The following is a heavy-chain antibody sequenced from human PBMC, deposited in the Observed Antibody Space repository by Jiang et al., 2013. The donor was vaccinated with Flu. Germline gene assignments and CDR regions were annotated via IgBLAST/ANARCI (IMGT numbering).Heavy chain of an antibody. D-gene: IGHD2-8*01. CDR2: ISSSSSYI. CDR1: GFTFSSYS. Sequence: VQLLESGGGLVKPGGSLRLSCAASGFTFSSYSMNWVRQAPGKGLEWVSSISSSSSYIYYADSVKGRFTISRDNAKNSLYLQMNSLRAEDTAVYYCARDLVPESSWYNWFDPWGQGTLVTVSS. J-gene: IGHJ5*02. V-gene: IGHV3-21*01. CDR3: ARDLVPESSWYNWFDP.